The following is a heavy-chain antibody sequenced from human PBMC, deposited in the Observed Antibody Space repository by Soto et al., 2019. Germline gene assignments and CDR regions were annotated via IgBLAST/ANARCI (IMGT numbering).Heavy chain of an antibody. CDR3: ARDLGGYVRH. Sequence: EVQLVESGGGLVQPGGSLRLSCAASGFTFSNYWMHWVRQAPGKGPVWVSRINTDGSTTNYADSVKGRFTISRDNAKNTLYLQSNSLGAEDTAVYYCARDLGGYVRHWGQGTLVTVSS. J-gene: IGHJ4*02. D-gene: IGHD3-16*01. CDR1: GFTFSNYW. V-gene: IGHV3-74*01. CDR2: INTDGSTT.